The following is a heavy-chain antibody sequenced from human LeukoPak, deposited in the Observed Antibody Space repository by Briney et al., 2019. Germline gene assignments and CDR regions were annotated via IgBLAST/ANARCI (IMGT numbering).Heavy chain of an antibody. Sequence: ASVKVSCKASGYTFTSYDINWVRQATGQGLEWMGWMNPNSGNTGYAQKFQGRVTMTRNTSISTAYMELSSLRSEDTAVYYCATDRSGGGEFDYWGQGTLVTVSS. V-gene: IGHV1-8*01. D-gene: IGHD6-19*01. CDR3: ATDRSGGGEFDY. CDR1: GYTFTSYD. CDR2: MNPNSGNT. J-gene: IGHJ4*02.